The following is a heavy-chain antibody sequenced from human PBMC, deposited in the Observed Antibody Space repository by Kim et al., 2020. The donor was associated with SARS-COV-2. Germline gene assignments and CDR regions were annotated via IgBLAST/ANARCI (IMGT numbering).Heavy chain of an antibody. Sequence: ASVKVSCKASGYTFTSYGISWVRQAPGQGLEWMGWISAYNGNTNYAQKLQGRVTMTTDTSTSTAYMELRSLRSDDTAVYYCARDPPYLYYYDSSGYFDYWGQGTLVTVSS. CDR2: ISAYNGNT. J-gene: IGHJ4*02. V-gene: IGHV1-18*01. D-gene: IGHD3-22*01. CDR3: ARDPPYLYYYDSSGYFDY. CDR1: GYTFTSYG.